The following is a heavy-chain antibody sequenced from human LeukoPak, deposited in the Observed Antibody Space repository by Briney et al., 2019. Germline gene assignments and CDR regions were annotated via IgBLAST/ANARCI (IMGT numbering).Heavy chain of an antibody. J-gene: IGHJ3*02. CDR2: IYYSGST. CDR3: ASDRIEVDAFDI. V-gene: IGHV4-39*01. CDR1: GGSISCSSYY. D-gene: IGHD2-15*01. Sequence: PSETLSLTCTVSGGSISCSSYYWGWIRQPPGKGLEWIGSIYYSGSTYYNPSLKSRVTISVDTSKNQFSLKLSSVTAADTAVYYCASDRIEVDAFDIWGQGTMVTVSS.